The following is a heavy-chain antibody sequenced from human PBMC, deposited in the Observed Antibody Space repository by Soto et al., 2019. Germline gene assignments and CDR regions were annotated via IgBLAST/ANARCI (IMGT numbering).Heavy chain of an antibody. Sequence: QVQLQESGPGLVKPSETLSLTCTVSGGSISSYYWSWIRQPPGKGLEWIGYIYYSGSTNYNPSLKSRVTISVHTSKNQCSLKLSAEIAADTAVNYCARGAMITFGGMDDGGKGTTVSVSS. D-gene: IGHD3-16*01. CDR2: IYYSGST. CDR3: ARGAMITFGGMDD. V-gene: IGHV4-59*01. CDR1: GGSISSYY. J-gene: IGHJ6*04.